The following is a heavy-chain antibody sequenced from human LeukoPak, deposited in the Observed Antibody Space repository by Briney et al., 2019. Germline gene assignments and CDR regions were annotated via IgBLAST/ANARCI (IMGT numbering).Heavy chain of an antibody. Sequence: ASVKVSCKASGYTFTNYDINWVRQATGQGLEWMGWMNPNSGNTGYAQKFQGRVTMTRDTSIRTAYMELRSLRSEDTAVYYCARGDWFDPWGQGTLVTDSS. CDR1: GYTFTNYD. J-gene: IGHJ5*02. CDR3: ARGDWFDP. CDR2: MNPNSGNT. V-gene: IGHV1-8*01.